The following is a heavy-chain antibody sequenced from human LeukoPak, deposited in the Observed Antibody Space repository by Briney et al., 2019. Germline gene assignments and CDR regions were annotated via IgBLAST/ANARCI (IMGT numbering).Heavy chain of an antibody. V-gene: IGHV3-66*02. CDR2: IYSGSST. CDR1: GFTVSGNY. Sequence: GGSLRLSCAASGFTVSGNYMSWVRQAPGKGLEWVSVIYSGSSTYYADSVKGRFTISRDNSKNTLYLQMNSLRAEDTAVYYCARDPPLDYGDYYYYYGMDVWGQGTTVTVSS. CDR3: ARDPPLDYGDYYYYYGMDV. J-gene: IGHJ6*02. D-gene: IGHD4-17*01.